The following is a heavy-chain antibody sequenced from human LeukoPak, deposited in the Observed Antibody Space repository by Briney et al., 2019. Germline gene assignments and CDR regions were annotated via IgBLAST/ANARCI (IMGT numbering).Heavy chain of an antibody. CDR1: GYTFTSYG. D-gene: IGHD3-22*01. J-gene: IGHJ4*02. CDR2: ISAYNGNT. V-gene: IGHV1-18*01. CDR3: ARLTSYYYDSSGYLVDY. Sequence: ASVKVSCKASGYTFTSYGVSWVRQAPGQGLEWMGWISAYNGNTNYAQKLQGRVTMTTDTSTSTAYMELRSLRSDDTAVYYCARLTSYYYDSSGYLVDYWGQGTLVTVSS.